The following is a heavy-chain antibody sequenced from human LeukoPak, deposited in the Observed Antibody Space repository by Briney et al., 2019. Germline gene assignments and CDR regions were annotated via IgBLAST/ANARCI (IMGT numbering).Heavy chain of an antibody. Sequence: GGSLRLSCAASGFTFSSAWMNWVRQAPGKGLEWVGRIKSKTDGGTTDYAAPVKGRFAISRDDSKNTLYLQMNSLKTEDTAVYYCTTRIAAAGYFDYWGQGTLVTVSS. CDR1: GFTFSSAW. V-gene: IGHV3-15*07. CDR3: TTRIAAAGYFDY. D-gene: IGHD6-13*01. J-gene: IGHJ4*02. CDR2: IKSKTDGGTT.